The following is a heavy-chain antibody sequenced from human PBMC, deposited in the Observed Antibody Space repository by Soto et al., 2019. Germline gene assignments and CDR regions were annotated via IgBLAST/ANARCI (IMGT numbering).Heavy chain of an antibody. J-gene: IGHJ6*02. CDR2: ISYDGSNK. Sequence: QVQLVESGGGVVQPGRSLRLSCAASGFTFSSYGMHWVRQAPGKGLEWVAVISYDGSNKYYADSVKGRFTISRDNSKNTLYLQMNSLRAEDTAVYYCAKDWGWGLRRNYYYYGMDVWGQGTTVTVSS. CDR3: AKDWGWGLRRNYYYYGMDV. D-gene: IGHD4-17*01. CDR1: GFTFSSYG. V-gene: IGHV3-30*18.